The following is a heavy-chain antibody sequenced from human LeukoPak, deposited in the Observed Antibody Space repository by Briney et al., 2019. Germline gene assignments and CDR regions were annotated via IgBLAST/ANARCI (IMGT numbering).Heavy chain of an antibody. J-gene: IGHJ4*02. D-gene: IGHD3-22*01. CDR1: GGSISSYY. CDR3: AKAYYDSSGFYFDY. V-gene: IGHV4-59*01. Sequence: SETLSLTCTVSGGSISSYYWNWIRQPPGKGLEWLGYIYYSGSANFTPSLKSRVTISVDTSKSQFSLKLSSVTAADTAVYYCAKAYYDSSGFYFDYWGPGTLVTVSS. CDR2: IYYSGSA.